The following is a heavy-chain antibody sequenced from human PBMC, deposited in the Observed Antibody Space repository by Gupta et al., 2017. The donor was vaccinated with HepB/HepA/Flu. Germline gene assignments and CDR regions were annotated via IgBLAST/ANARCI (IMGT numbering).Heavy chain of an antibody. V-gene: IGHV1-2*02. CDR1: GYTFTGYY. D-gene: IGHD3-9*01. J-gene: IGHJ4*02. CDR2: INPHSGGT. Sequence: QVQLVQSAAEVKKPGASLNVSCKASGYTFTGYYMHWVRQAPGQGLEWMGWINPHSGGTNYAQKFQDRVTMTRDTSIRTAYMELSSLRSDDTAVYYCARDPSSSDILRTFDYWGQGTLVTVSS. CDR3: ARDPSSSDILRTFDY.